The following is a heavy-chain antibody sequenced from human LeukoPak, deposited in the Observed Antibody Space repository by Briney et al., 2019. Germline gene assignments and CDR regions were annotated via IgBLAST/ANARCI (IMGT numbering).Heavy chain of an antibody. D-gene: IGHD2-15*01. Sequence: GRSLRLSCAASGFTFNSYAVHWVCQAPGKGLEWVAVISYDGSINFYAASVKGRFTISRDNSKNTLYLQMNSLRAEDTALYFCARDRRYCSGGSCYFDYFFDYWGQGTLVTVSS. CDR3: ARDRRYCSGGSCYFDYFFDY. V-gene: IGHV3-30-3*01. J-gene: IGHJ4*02. CDR1: GFTFNSYA. CDR2: ISYDGSIN.